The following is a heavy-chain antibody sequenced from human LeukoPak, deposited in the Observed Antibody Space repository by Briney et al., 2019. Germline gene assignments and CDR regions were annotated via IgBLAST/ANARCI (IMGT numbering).Heavy chain of an antibody. CDR3: ARDAPSPGAAHSSSYYFDY. V-gene: IGHV3-30-3*01. Sequence: GRSLRLSCAASGFTFSSYSMHWVRQAPGKGLEWVAVLSYDGSNEYYTDSMKGRFTISRGNSKNTLLLQMNSLRIEDTAEYYCARDAPSPGAAHSSSYYFDYWGQGTLVTVSS. J-gene: IGHJ4*02. CDR1: GFTFSSYS. CDR2: LSYDGSNE. D-gene: IGHD6-13*01.